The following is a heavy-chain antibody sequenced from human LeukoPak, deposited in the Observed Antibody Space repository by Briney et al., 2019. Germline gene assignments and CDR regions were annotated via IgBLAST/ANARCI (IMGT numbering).Heavy chain of an antibody. D-gene: IGHD5-24*01. J-gene: IGHJ5*02. CDR3: ARDNSVRDEAWWFNP. Sequence: ASVKVSCKASGYTFTSYGISWVRQAPGQGLEWMGWISAYNGNTNYAQKLQGRVTMTTDTSTSTAYMELRSLRPEDTAVYYCARDNSVRDEAWWFNPWGQGTLVTVSS. V-gene: IGHV1-18*01. CDR1: GYTFTSYG. CDR2: ISAYNGNT.